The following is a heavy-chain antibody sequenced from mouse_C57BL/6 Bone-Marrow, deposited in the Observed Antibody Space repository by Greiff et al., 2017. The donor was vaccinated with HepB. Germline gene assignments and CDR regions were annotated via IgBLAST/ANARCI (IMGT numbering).Heavy chain of an antibody. CDR2: IYIGNGYT. CDR3: ARSGHYYGSSYDWYFDV. Sequence: EVQLQQSGAELVRPGSSVKMSCKTSGYTFTSYGINWVKQRPGQGLEWIGYIYIGNGYTEYNEKFKGKATLTSDTSSSTAYMQLSSLTSEDSAIYFCARSGHYYGSSYDWYFDVWGTGTTVTVSS. CDR1: GYTFTSYG. J-gene: IGHJ1*03. V-gene: IGHV1-58*01. D-gene: IGHD1-1*01.